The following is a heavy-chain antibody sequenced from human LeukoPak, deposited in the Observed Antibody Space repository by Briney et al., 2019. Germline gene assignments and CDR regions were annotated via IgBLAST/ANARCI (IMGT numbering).Heavy chain of an antibody. CDR2: INHSGST. D-gene: IGHD3-9*01. J-gene: IGHJ6*03. CDR3: ARGPNTYYDILTASYYYYYYYMDV. Sequence: PSETLSLTCAVYGRSFSGYYWSWIRQPPGKGLEWIGEINHSGSTNNNPSLKSRVTISVDTSKNQFSLKLSSVTAADTAVYYCARGPNTYYDILTASYYYYYYYMDVWGKGTTVTVSS. V-gene: IGHV4-34*01. CDR1: GRSFSGYY.